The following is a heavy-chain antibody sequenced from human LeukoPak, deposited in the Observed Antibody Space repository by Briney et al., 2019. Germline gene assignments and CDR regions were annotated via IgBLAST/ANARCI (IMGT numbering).Heavy chain of an antibody. V-gene: IGHV3-23*01. CDR1: GFTFSNYG. D-gene: IGHD6-6*01. CDR3: ARGLDSSSDAFDI. J-gene: IGHJ3*02. CDR2: ISGDGGST. Sequence: GGSLRLSCAASGFTFSNYGVSWVRQAPGKGLEWVSGISGDGGSTYYTDSVKGRFTISRDNAKNSLYLQMNSLRAEDTAVYYCARGLDSSSDAFDIWGQGTMVTVSS.